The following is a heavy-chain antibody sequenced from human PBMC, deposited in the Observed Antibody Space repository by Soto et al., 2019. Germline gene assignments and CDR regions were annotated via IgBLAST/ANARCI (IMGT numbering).Heavy chain of an antibody. V-gene: IGHV3-53*01. J-gene: IGHJ4*02. CDR3: ARDLGGSLDH. D-gene: IGHD1-26*01. CDR1: GFTVSSTY. Sequence: GGSLRLSCAASGFTVSSTYMSWVRQVPGKGLEWVSVYYSGGGIYYAEAVEGRFTISRDNSKNTLYLQMNNLRAEDTAVYYCARDLGGSLDHWGQGILVTAPQ. CDR2: YYSGGGI.